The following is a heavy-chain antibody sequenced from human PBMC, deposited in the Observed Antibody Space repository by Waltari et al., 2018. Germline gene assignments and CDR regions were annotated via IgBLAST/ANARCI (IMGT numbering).Heavy chain of an antibody. J-gene: IGHJ6*03. CDR1: GGSFSGYY. Sequence: QVQLQQWGAGLLKPSETLSLTCAVYGGSFSGYYWSWIRQPPGKGLEWIGEINHSGSTNYNPSLKSRVTISVDTSKNQFSLKLSSVTAADTAVYYCARGGVYSSSIFYMDVWGKGTTVTVSS. D-gene: IGHD6-6*01. CDR3: ARGGVYSSSIFYMDV. CDR2: INHSGST. V-gene: IGHV4-34*01.